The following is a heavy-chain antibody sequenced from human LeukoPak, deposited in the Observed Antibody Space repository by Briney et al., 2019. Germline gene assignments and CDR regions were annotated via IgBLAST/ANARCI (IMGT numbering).Heavy chain of an antibody. CDR1: GFTFDDYA. V-gene: IGHV3-9*01. CDR2: ISWNSGSI. D-gene: IGHD3-3*01. CDR3: AKSPADYDFWSGYFAFDI. Sequence: GRSLRLSCAASGFTFDDYAMHWVRQAPGKGLEWVSGISWNSGSIGYADSVKGRFTISRDNAKNSLYLQMNSLRAEDTAVYYCAKSPADYDFWSGYFAFDIWAQGTMVTVSS. J-gene: IGHJ3*02.